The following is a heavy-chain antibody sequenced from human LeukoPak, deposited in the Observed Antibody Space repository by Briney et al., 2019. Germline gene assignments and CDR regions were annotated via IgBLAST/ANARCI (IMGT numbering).Heavy chain of an antibody. V-gene: IGHV3-30-3*01. D-gene: IGHD1-26*01. CDR2: ISYDGSNK. J-gene: IGHJ4*02. Sequence: GGSLRLSCAASGFTFSSYAMHWVRQAPGKGLEWVAVISYDGSNKYYADSVKGRLTISRDNSKNTLYLQMNSLRAEDTAVYYCARAFGSYSGSYFDYWGQGTLVTVSS. CDR3: ARAFGSYSGSYFDY. CDR1: GFTFSSYA.